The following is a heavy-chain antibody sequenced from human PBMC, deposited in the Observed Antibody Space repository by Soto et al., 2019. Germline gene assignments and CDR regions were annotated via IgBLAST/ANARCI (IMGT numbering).Heavy chain of an antibody. CDR1: GFTFSSYS. J-gene: IGHJ4*02. V-gene: IGHV3-21*01. Sequence: EVQLVESGGGLVKPGGSLRLSCAASGFTFSSYSMNWVRQAPGKGLERVSSISSSSSYIYYADSVKGRFTISRDNAKNSLCLQMNSLRAEDTAVYYCARDQAYCGGDCYSGDDYWGQGTLVTVSS. D-gene: IGHD2-21*02. CDR3: ARDQAYCGGDCYSGDDY. CDR2: ISSSSSYI.